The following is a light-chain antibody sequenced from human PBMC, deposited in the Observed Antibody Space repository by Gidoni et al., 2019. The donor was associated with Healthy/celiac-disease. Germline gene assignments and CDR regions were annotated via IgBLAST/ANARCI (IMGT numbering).Light chain of an antibody. Sequence: QSALTQPRSVSGSPGQSVTISCTGTSSDVGGYNYVSWYQQQPGKAPKRRIYDVSKRPSGVPDRFSGSKSGNTASLTISGLQAEDEADYYCCSDAGSYTLFGGGTKLTVL. CDR2: DVS. J-gene: IGLJ2*01. V-gene: IGLV2-11*01. CDR1: SSDVGGYNY. CDR3: CSDAGSYTL.